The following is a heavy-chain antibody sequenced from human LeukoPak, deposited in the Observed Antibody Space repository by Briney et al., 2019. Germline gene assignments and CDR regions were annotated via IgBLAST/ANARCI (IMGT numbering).Heavy chain of an antibody. D-gene: IGHD5-12*01. CDR1: GFTFSSYA. CDR2: ISYDGSNK. CDR3: VRSGYNGYELRT. V-gene: IGHV3-30*04. Sequence: GGSLRLSCAASGFTFSSYAMHWVRQAPGKGLEWVAVISYDGSNKYYADSVKGRFTTSRDNSKNTLYLQMNSLRAEDTAVYYCVRSGYNGYELRTWGQGTQVTVSS. J-gene: IGHJ5*02.